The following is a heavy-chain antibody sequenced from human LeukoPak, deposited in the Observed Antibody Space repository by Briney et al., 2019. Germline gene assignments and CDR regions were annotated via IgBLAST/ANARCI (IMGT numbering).Heavy chain of an antibody. J-gene: IGHJ4*02. V-gene: IGHV3-74*01. CDR1: GFTFNSYW. CDR3: AREFEATGFWALDY. CDR2: MNNDGRVI. D-gene: IGHD3-16*01. Sequence: GGSLRLSCKVSGFTFNSYWMHWVRQAPGKGLVWVARMNNDGRVISYADSVKGRFTISRDNAKNTLYLQMNSLRAEDTAVYYCAREFEATGFWALDYWGQGTLVTASS.